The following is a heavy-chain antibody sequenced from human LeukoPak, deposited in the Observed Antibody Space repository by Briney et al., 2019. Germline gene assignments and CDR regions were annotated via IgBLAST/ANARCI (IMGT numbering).Heavy chain of an antibody. Sequence: PSETLSLTCTVSGGSISSYYWSWIRQPAGKGLEWIGRIYTSGSTNYNPSLKSRVTMSVDTSKNQFSLKLSSVTAADTAVYYCARDSITMVRSDGTDVWGQGTTVTVSS. CDR2: IYTSGST. CDR3: ARDSITMVRSDGTDV. CDR1: GGSISSYY. D-gene: IGHD3-10*01. V-gene: IGHV4-4*07. J-gene: IGHJ6*02.